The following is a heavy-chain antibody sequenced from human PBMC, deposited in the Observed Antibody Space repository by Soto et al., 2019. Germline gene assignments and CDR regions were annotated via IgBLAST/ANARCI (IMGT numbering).Heavy chain of an antibody. Sequence: QVQLVQSGAEVKKPGASVKVSCKASGYTFTSYGIGWVRQAPGQGLEWMGWISAYNGNTKYAQKLQGRVTMTTDTSTSKAYMEVRSLRSDDTAVYYCARDLAVGLVDYWGQGTLVTVSS. CDR3: ARDLAVGLVDY. J-gene: IGHJ4*02. D-gene: IGHD6-19*01. V-gene: IGHV1-18*01. CDR1: GYTFTSYG. CDR2: ISAYNGNT.